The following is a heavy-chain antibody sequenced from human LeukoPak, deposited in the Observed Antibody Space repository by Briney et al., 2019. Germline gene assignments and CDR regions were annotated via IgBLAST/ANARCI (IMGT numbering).Heavy chain of an antibody. D-gene: IGHD6-19*01. J-gene: IGHJ5*02. CDR3: AGDRVAGRTNWFDP. CDR1: GYSISSGYY. V-gene: IGHV4-38-2*02. Sequence: QASETLSLTCTVSGYSISSGYYWGWIRQPPGKGLEWIGSIYHSGSTYYNPSLKSRVTISVDTSKNQFSLKLSSVTAADTAVYYCAGDRVAGRTNWFDPWGQGTLVTVSS. CDR2: IYHSGST.